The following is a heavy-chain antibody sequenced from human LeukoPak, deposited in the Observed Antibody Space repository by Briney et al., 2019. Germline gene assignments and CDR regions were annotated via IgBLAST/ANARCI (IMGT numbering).Heavy chain of an antibody. J-gene: IGHJ4*02. V-gene: IGHV4-39*01. Sequence: SETLSLTCTVSGGSISSSSYYWGWIRQPPGKGLEWIGSIYYSGSTYYNPSLKSRVTISVDTSKNQFSLKLSSVTAADTAVYYCARLRDGYSVDYWGQGTLVTVSS. CDR2: IYYSGST. D-gene: IGHD5-24*01. CDR3: ARLRDGYSVDY. CDR1: GGSISSSSYY.